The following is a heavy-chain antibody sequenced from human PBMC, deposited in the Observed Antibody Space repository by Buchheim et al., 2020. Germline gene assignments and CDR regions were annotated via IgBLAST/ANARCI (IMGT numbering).Heavy chain of an antibody. V-gene: IGHV3-48*01. CDR2: ISSSSTI. CDR1: GFTFSSYS. Sequence: EVQLVESGGGLVQPGGSLRLSCAASGFTFSSYSMNWVRQAPGKGLEWVSYISSSSTIYYADSVKGRFTISRDNAKNSLYLQMNSLRAEDTAVYYCARDRALGYYDSSGLDYWGQGTL. J-gene: IGHJ4*02. D-gene: IGHD3-22*01. CDR3: ARDRALGYYDSSGLDY.